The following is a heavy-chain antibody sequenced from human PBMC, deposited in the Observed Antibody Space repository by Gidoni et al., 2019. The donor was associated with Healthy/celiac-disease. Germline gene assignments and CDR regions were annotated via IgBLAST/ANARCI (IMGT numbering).Heavy chain of an antibody. Sequence: VSVGSISSYYWSWIRQPPGKGLEWIGYIYYSGSTNYNPSLKSRVTISVDTSKNQFSLKLSSVTAADTAVYYCARGSGRGSWFDPWGQGTLVTVSS. CDR2: IYYSGST. CDR3: ARGSGRGSWFDP. V-gene: IGHV4-59*01. D-gene: IGHD1-26*01. CDR1: VGSISSYY. J-gene: IGHJ5*02.